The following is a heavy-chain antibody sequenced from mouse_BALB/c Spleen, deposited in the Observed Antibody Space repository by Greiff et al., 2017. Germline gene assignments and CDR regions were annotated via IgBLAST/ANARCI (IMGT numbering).Heavy chain of an antibody. J-gene: IGHJ3*01. V-gene: IGHV14-3*02. Sequence: VQLQQSGAELVKPGASVKLSCTASGFNIKDTYMHWVKQRPEQGLEWIGRIDPANGNTKYDPKFQGKATITADTSSNTAYLQLSSLTSEDTAVYYCARNYYGSSSAWFAYWGQGTLVTVSA. D-gene: IGHD1-1*01. CDR2: IDPANGNT. CDR1: GFNIKDTY. CDR3: ARNYYGSSSAWFAY.